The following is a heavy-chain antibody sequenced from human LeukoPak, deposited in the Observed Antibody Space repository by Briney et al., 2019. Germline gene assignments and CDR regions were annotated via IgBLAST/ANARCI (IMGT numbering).Heavy chain of an antibody. CDR2: IYSAGTT. J-gene: IGHJ3*02. Sequence: GSLRLSCAASGFTVSGNYISWVRQAPGKGLERVSVIYSAGTTYYADSVKGRFTISRDNSKNTLYLQMNSLRVEDTAVYYCASQSTPVLPFDIWGQGTMVTVSS. V-gene: IGHV3-66*04. CDR3: ASQSTPVLPFDI. CDR1: GFTVSGNY.